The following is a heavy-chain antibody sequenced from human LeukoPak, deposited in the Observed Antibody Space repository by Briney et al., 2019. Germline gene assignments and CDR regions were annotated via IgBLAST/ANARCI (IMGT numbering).Heavy chain of an antibody. J-gene: IGHJ4*02. CDR3: ARVREIVDSSAWHDY. V-gene: IGHV1-18*01. CDR2: ISAYNGNT. CDR1: GYTFTSYG. Sequence: ASVKVSCKASGYTFTSYGISWVRQAPGQGLEWMGWISAYNGNTNYAQKLQGRVTMTTDTSTSTAYMELRSLRSDDTAVYYCARVREIVDSSAWHDYWGQGTLVTVSS. D-gene: IGHD6-19*01.